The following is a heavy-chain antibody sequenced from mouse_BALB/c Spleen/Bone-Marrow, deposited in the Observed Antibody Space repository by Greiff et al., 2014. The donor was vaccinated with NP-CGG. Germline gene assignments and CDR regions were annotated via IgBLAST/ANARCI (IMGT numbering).Heavy chain of an antibody. V-gene: IGHV2-6-1*01. CDR2: IWSDGST. D-gene: IGHD1-1*01. Sequence: VKLMESGPGLVAPSQSLSITCTISGFSLTSYGVHWVRQPPGKGLEWLVVIWSDGSTTYNSALKSRLSISKDNSKSQVFLKMNSLQTDDTATYYCARHYGSSLYAMDYWGQGTSVTVSS. CDR3: ARHYGSSLYAMDY. CDR1: GFSLTSYG. J-gene: IGHJ4*01.